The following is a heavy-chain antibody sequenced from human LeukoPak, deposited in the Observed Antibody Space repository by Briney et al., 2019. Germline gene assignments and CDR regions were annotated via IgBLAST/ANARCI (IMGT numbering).Heavy chain of an antibody. Sequence: ASVKVSCKASGYTFTGYYMHWVRQAPGQGLEWMGRISPNSGGTNYAQKFQGRVTMTRDTSISTAYMELSRLRSDDTAVYYCARLSFPIAAAGTLSSYWGQGTLVTVSS. D-gene: IGHD6-13*01. J-gene: IGHJ4*02. CDR2: ISPNSGGT. CDR1: GYTFTGYY. V-gene: IGHV1-2*06. CDR3: ARLSFPIAAAGTLSSY.